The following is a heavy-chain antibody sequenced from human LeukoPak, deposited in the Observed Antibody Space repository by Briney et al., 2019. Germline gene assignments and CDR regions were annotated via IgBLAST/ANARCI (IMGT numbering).Heavy chain of an antibody. D-gene: IGHD4-17*01. CDR2: IYYSGST. Sequence: SETLSLTCTVSGGSISSYHWSWIRQPPGKGLEWIGYIYYSGSTNYNPSLKSRVTISVDTSKNQFSLKLSSVTAADTAVYYCASIGDYHWYFDLWGRGTLVTVSS. CDR1: GGSISSYH. J-gene: IGHJ2*01. V-gene: IGHV4-59*08. CDR3: ASIGDYHWYFDL.